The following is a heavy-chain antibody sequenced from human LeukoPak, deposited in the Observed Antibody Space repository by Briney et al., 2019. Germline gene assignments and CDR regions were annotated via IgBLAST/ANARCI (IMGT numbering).Heavy chain of an antibody. J-gene: IGHJ6*03. CDR1: GYTFTSYG. CDR3: ARSYYDFWSGYYKDYYMDV. V-gene: IGHV1-18*01. CDR2: ISAYNGNT. Sequence: ASVKVSCKASGYTFTSYGISWVRQAPGQGLEWMGWISAYNGNTNYAQKLQGRVTMTTDTSTSTAYMELRSLRSDDTAVYYCARSYYDFWSGYYKDYYMDVWGKGTTVTVSS. D-gene: IGHD3-3*01.